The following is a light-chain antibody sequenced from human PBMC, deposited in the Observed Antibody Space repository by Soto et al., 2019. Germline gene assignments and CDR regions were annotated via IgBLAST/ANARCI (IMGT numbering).Light chain of an antibody. CDR3: SSYAGINNLV. CDR1: SSDVGGYNY. Sequence: QSALTQPPSASGSPGQSVTISCTGTSSDVGGYNYVSWYQQHPGKAPKLMIYEVTKRPSGVPDLFSGSRSGNAASLTGSGLQAEDEADYYCSSYAGINNLVFGGGTKLTVL. CDR2: EVT. V-gene: IGLV2-8*01. J-gene: IGLJ2*01.